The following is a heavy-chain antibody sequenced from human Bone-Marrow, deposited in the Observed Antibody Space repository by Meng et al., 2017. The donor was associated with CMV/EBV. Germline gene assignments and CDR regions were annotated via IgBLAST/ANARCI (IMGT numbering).Heavy chain of an antibody. CDR3: ARDRDQYYDFWSGLARVGNWFDP. J-gene: IGHJ5*02. V-gene: IGHV3-30*04. D-gene: IGHD3-3*01. CDR2: ISYDGSNK. Sequence: GGSLRLSCAASGFTFSSYAMHWVRQAPGKGLEWVAVISYDGSNKYYADSVKGRFTISRDNSRNTLYLQMNSPRAEDTAVYYCARDRDQYYDFWSGLARVGNWFDPWGQGTLVTVSS. CDR1: GFTFSSYA.